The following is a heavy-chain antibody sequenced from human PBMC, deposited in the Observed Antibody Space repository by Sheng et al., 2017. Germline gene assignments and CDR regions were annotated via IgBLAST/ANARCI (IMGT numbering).Heavy chain of an antibody. CDR2: INHSGST. CDR1: GGSFSGYY. V-gene: IGHV4-34*01. J-gene: IGHJ3*02. D-gene: IGHD2-2*01. Sequence: QVQLQQWGAGLLKPSETLSLTCAVYGGSFSGYYWSWIRQPPGKGLEWIGEINHSGSTNYNPSLKSRVTISVDTSKNQFSLKLSSVTAADTAVYYCARFPRKGVNIVVVPAARGAFDIWGQGTMVTVSS. CDR3: ARFPRKGVNIVVVPAARGAFDI.